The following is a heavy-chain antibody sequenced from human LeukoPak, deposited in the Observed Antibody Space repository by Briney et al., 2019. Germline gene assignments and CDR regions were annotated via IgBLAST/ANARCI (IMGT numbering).Heavy chain of an antibody. CDR3: ARDNGHKGVDH. Sequence: ASVKVSCKASGYTLSIYGISWLRQAPGQGLEWLGWIGPWNGNTNYAQKFQGRVTMTADTSTSTLYMEVRSLRSDDTAVYYCARDNGHKGVDHWGQGTLVLVSS. CDR1: GYTLSIYG. J-gene: IGHJ4*02. D-gene: IGHD2-21*01. CDR2: IGPWNGNT. V-gene: IGHV1-18*01.